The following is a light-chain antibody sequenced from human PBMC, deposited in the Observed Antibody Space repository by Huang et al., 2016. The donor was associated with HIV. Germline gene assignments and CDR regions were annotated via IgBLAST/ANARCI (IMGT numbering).Light chain of an antibody. CDR2: AAS. CDR1: QAISNS. Sequence: IQMTQSPSSLSASVGDRVTITCRASQAISNSLVWYQQKPGKAPKLLLFAASRLDSGCPSRLRGSGSGTDYTLTISSLQPDDFATYYCQQYFTTPLAFGGGTKVEIK. V-gene: IGKV1-NL1*01. CDR3: QQYFTTPLA. J-gene: IGKJ4*01.